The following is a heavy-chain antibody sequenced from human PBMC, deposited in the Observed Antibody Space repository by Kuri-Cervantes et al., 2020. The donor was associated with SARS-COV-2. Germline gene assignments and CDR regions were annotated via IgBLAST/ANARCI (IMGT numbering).Heavy chain of an antibody. CDR3: ARGGFLTGYRGTRGAFDI. Sequence: SETLSLTCTVSGGSISSYYWSWIRQPAGKGLEWIGRIYTSGSTNYNPSLKSRVTMSVDTSKNQFSLKLSSVTAADTAVYYCARGGFLTGYRGTRGAFDIWGQGTMVTVSS. V-gene: IGHV4-4*07. CDR2: IYTSGST. D-gene: IGHD3-9*01. CDR1: GGSISSYY. J-gene: IGHJ3*02.